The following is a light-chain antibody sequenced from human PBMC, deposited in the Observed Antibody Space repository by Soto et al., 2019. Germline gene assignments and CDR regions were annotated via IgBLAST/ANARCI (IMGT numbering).Light chain of an antibody. CDR3: QTWSTGIRV. V-gene: IGLV4-69*01. Sequence: QLVLTQSPSASASLGASVKFTCTLSSGHSTYAIAWHQQQPEKGPRYLMKVNSDGSHSKGDGIPDRFSGSSSGAERYLIISSLQSEDEADYYCQTWSTGIRVFGGGTKLTVL. CDR2: VNSDGSH. CDR1: SGHSTYA. J-gene: IGLJ2*01.